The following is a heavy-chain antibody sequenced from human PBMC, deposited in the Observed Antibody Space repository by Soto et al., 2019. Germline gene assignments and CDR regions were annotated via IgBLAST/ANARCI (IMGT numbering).Heavy chain of an antibody. Sequence: EVQLVESGGGLVKPGGSLRLSCAASGFTFSSYSMNWVRQAPGKGLEWVSSISSSSSYIYYADSVKGRFTISRDNAKNSLYLQMNSLRAEDTAVYYCASDGDRESPHPDAFDIWGQGTMVTVSS. D-gene: IGHD2-21*02. CDR2: ISSSSSYI. CDR3: ASDGDRESPHPDAFDI. V-gene: IGHV3-21*01. J-gene: IGHJ3*02. CDR1: GFTFSSYS.